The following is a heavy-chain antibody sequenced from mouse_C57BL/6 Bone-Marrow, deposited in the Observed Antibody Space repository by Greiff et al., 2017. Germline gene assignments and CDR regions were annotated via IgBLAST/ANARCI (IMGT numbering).Heavy chain of an antibody. J-gene: IGHJ4*01. Sequence: QVQLQQPGAELVRPGSSVKLSCKASGYNFTSYWMHWVKQRPIQGLEWIGNIDPSDSETHYTQKFKDKATLTVDKSSSTAYLQLSSLTSEDSAVYYCARRDYYSSNYALDYWGQGTSVTVSS. CDR1: GYNFTSYW. CDR2: IDPSDSET. V-gene: IGHV1-52*01. D-gene: IGHD1-1*01. CDR3: ARRDYYSSNYALDY.